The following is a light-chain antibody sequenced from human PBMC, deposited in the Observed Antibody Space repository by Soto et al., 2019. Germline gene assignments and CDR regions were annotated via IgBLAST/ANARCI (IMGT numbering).Light chain of an antibody. V-gene: IGKV3-20*01. CDR2: GAS. CDR1: ESVSTN. Sequence: QSPATLSLTPGERDTLSCRASESVSTNLAWYQQKAGQAPRLLIYGASIRATGIPDRFSGSGSETDFTLTISRLEPEDFALYYCQQYGSSAPITFGQGTRLEIK. J-gene: IGKJ5*01. CDR3: QQYGSSAPIT.